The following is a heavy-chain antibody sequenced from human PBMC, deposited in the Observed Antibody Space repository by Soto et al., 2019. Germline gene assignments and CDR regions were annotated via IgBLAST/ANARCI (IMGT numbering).Heavy chain of an antibody. V-gene: IGHV1-69*13. Sequence: ASVKVSCKASGGTFSSYAISWVRQAPEQGLEWMGGIIPIFGTANYAQKFQGRVTITADESTSTAYMELSSLRSEDTAVYYCARDLPRTAAGTSFPFLYYYYGVDVWGQGTTVTVSS. CDR2: IIPIFGTA. D-gene: IGHD6-13*01. CDR3: ARDLPRTAAGTSFPFLYYYYGVDV. J-gene: IGHJ6*02. CDR1: GGTFSSYA.